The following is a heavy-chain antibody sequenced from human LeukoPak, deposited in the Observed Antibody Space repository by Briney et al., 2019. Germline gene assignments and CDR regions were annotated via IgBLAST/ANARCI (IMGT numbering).Heavy chain of an antibody. CDR3: AIQNAGGYSSSSGWFDP. J-gene: IGHJ5*02. V-gene: IGHV1-69*05. D-gene: IGHD6-6*01. Sequence: ASVKVSCKASGGTFSSYAISWVRQAPGQGLEWMGGIIPIFGTANYAQKFQGRVTITTDESTSTAYMELSSLRSEDTAVYYCAIQNAGGYSSSSGWFDPWGQGTLVTVSS. CDR1: GGTFSSYA. CDR2: IIPIFGTA.